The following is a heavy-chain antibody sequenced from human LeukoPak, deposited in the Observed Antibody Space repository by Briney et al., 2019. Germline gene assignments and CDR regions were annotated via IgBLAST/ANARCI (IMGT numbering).Heavy chain of an antibody. J-gene: IGHJ4*02. CDR3: ARGVAGYDFWSGSEY. D-gene: IGHD3-3*01. V-gene: IGHV3-74*01. CDR1: GFTFSSYW. Sequence: GGSLRLSCAASGFTFSSYWMHWVRQAPGDGLVWVSRINRDGSTTTYADSVKGRFTISRDNAKNTLYRQMNSLRAEDTAVYYCARGVAGYDFWSGSEYWGQGTLVTVSS. CDR2: INRDGSTT.